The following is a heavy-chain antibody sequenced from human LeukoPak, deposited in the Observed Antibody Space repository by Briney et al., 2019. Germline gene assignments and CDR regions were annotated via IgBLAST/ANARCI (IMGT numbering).Heavy chain of an antibody. CDR2: ISWDGGST. CDR3: AKDGDWEYDILTGYPDY. Sequence: PGGSLRPSCAASGFTFDDYAMHWVRQAPGKGLEWVSLISWDGGSTYYADSVKGRFTISRDNSKISLYLQMNSLRAEDTALYYCAKDGDWEYDILTGYPDYWGQGTLVTVSS. D-gene: IGHD3-9*01. CDR1: GFTFDDYA. J-gene: IGHJ4*02. V-gene: IGHV3-43D*03.